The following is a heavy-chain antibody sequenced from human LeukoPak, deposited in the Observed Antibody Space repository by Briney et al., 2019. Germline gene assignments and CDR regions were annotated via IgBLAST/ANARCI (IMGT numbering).Heavy chain of an antibody. J-gene: IGHJ4*02. Sequence: ASVKVSCKASGYTFTSYGISWVRQAPGQGLEWMGWINAYNGNTNYAQKLQGRVTMTTDTSTSTAYMELRSLRSDDTAVYYCARDEGFIVGAKEIKDYWGQGTLVTVSS. CDR2: INAYNGNT. D-gene: IGHD1-26*01. CDR1: GYTFTSYG. V-gene: IGHV1-18*01. CDR3: ARDEGFIVGAKEIKDY.